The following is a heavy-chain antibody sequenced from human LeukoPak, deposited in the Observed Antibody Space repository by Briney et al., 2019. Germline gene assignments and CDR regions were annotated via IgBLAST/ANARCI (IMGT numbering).Heavy chain of an antibody. V-gene: IGHV3-48*04. CDR3: AGLNYFDP. Sequence: PGGSLRLSCAASGFTFSSYSMNWVRQAPGKGLEWVSSISSSGSAIYYADSVKGRFTISRDNAKNSLYLQMNSLRAEDTAVYYCAGLNYFDPWGQGTLVTVSS. J-gene: IGHJ5*02. CDR1: GFTFSSYS. CDR2: ISSSGSAI. D-gene: IGHD1-7*01.